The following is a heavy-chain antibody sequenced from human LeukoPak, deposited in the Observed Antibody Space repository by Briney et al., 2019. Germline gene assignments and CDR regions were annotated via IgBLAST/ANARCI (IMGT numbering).Heavy chain of an antibody. CDR1: GGSISSGGYS. V-gene: IGHV4-61*08. CDR3: ARASVESDAFDI. CDR2: IYYSGST. J-gene: IGHJ3*02. Sequence: SETLSPTCAVSGGSISSGGYSWSWIRQPPGKGLEWIGYIYYSGSTNYNPSLKSRVTISVDTSKNQFSLKLSSVTAADTAVYYCARASVESDAFDIWGQGTMVTVSS.